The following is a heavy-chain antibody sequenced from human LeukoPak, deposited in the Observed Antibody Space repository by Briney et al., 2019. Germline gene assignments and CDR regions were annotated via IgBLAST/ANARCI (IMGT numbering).Heavy chain of an antibody. J-gene: IGHJ6*03. V-gene: IGHV7-4-1*02. D-gene: IGHD6-13*01. CDR3: ARDTLVAAAGRYYYYYYYMDV. CDR1: GYTFTSYA. Sequence: ASVKVSCKASGYTFTSYAMNWVRQAPGQGLEWMGWINTNTGNPTYAQGFTGRFVFSLDTSVSTAYLQISSLKAEDTAVYYCARDTLVAAAGRYYYYYYYMDVWGKGTTVTVSS. CDR2: INTNTGNP.